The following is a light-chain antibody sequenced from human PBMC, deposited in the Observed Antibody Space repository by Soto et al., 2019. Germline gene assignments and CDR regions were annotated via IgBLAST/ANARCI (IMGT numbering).Light chain of an antibody. V-gene: IGKV3-20*01. CDR1: ESVSSSY. CDR3: QQYDKSPRT. J-gene: IGKJ1*01. Sequence: EIVLTQSPGTLSLSPGERATLSCRASESVSSSYLAWCQQKPGQAPTLLIYGTYNRATGIPDRFSGSGSGTDFTLTISRLEPEDFAVYFCQQYDKSPRTFGLGTKVEIK. CDR2: GTY.